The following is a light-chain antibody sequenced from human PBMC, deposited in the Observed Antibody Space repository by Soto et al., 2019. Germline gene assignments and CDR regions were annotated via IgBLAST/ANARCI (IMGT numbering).Light chain of an antibody. CDR2: EVS. CDR1: SSDVGDYNY. J-gene: IGLJ2*01. V-gene: IGLV2-14*01. Sequence: QSVLTQPASVCGSPGQSITISCTGTSSDVGDYNYVSWYQQHPGKAPKLMIYEVSNRPSGVSNRFSGSKSGNTASLTISGLQAEDEADYYCSSYTSSSTLVVFGGGTKVTVL. CDR3: SSYTSSSTLVV.